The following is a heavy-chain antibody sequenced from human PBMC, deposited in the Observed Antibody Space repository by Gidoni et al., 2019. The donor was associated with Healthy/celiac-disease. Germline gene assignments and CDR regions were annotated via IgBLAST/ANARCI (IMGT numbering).Heavy chain of an antibody. CDR3: ARGPRLTYFQH. J-gene: IGHJ1*01. CDR2: INQSGST. D-gene: IGHD3-9*01. CDR1: GGSFSGYY. Sequence: QVQLQQWGAGLLKPTETLSLTCAVYGGSFSGYYWTWIRPPPGKGLECVWEINQSGSTNYNPSLTSRCTISVDTSKNQFSLKLSAVTAADTAVYYCARGPRLTYFQHWGQGTLVTVSS. V-gene: IGHV4-34*01.